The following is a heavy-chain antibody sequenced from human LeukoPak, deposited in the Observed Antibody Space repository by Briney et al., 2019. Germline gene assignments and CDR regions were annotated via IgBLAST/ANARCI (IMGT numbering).Heavy chain of an antibody. V-gene: IGHV3-7*01. D-gene: IGHD3-22*01. CDR1: GFTFSSYW. Sequence: GGSLRLSCVASGFTFSSYWMSWVRQAPGRGLEWVANIKQDGSEKYYVDSVKGRFTISRDNAKNSLYLQMNSLRAEDTAVYYCARDYYDSSGYYGSHDYWGQGTLVTVSS. CDR3: ARDYYDSSGYYGSHDY. CDR2: IKQDGSEK. J-gene: IGHJ4*02.